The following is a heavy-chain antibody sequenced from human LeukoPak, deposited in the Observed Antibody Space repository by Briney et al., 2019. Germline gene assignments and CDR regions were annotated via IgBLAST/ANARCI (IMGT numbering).Heavy chain of an antibody. CDR1: GFPFSDYS. J-gene: IGHJ4*02. V-gene: IGHV3-48*01. D-gene: IGHD1-1*01. CDR2: IGIDSGRT. CDR3: ARDHRYAFDN. Sequence: PGGSLRLSCAASGFPFSDYSMNWVRQAPGKGLEWISYIGIDSGRTKYADSVKGRLTISGDKARNSLYLQMNSLRVEDTAVYFCARDHRYAFDNWGQGTLVTVSS.